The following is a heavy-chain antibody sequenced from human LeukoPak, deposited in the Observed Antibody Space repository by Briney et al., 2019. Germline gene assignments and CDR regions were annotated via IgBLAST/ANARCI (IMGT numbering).Heavy chain of an antibody. CDR1: GYIFTNYG. CDR2: ISAYNGNT. D-gene: IGHD1-26*01. V-gene: IGHV1-18*01. J-gene: IGHJ4*02. CDR3: ARAGYSRFVDDLDY. Sequence: ASVKVSCKPYGYIFTNYGINWVRQAPGQGLEWMGWISAYNGNTKYTQKLQDRVTMTTDTSTSTAYMELKTLRSDDTAVYFCARAGYSRFVDDLDYWGQGTLVTVP.